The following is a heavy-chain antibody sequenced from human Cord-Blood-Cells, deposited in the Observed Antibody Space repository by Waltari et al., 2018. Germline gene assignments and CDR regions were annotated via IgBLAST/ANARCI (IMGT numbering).Heavy chain of an antibody. CDR2: IYYSGRT. CDR3: ARQGLYYDILTGYYPFDY. V-gene: IGHV4-39*01. J-gene: IGHJ4*02. Sequence: QLQLQESGPGLVKPSENLSLTCTVSGGSISSSSYYGGWIRQPPGKGLEWIGSIYYSGRTYYNPSLKSRVTISVDTSKNQFSLKLSSVTAADTAVYYCARQGLYYDILTGYYPFDYWGQGTLVTVSS. D-gene: IGHD3-9*01. CDR1: GGSISSSSYY.